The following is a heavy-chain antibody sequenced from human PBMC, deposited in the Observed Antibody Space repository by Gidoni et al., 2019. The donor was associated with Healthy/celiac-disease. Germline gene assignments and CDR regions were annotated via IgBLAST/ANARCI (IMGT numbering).Heavy chain of an antibody. CDR3: ARDFDFWSGSHNWFDP. D-gene: IGHD3-3*01. J-gene: IGHJ5*02. CDR1: GFTFSSYG. Sequence: QVQLVESGGGVVQPGRSLRLSCAASGFTFSSYGMHWVRQAPGKGLEWVAVIWYDGSNKYYADSVKGRFTISRDNSKNTLYLQMNSLRAEDTAVYYCARDFDFWSGSHNWFDPWGQGTLVTVSS. CDR2: IWYDGSNK. V-gene: IGHV3-33*01.